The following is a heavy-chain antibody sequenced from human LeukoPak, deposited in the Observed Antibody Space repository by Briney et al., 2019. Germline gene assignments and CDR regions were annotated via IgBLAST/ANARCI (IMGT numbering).Heavy chain of an antibody. Sequence: QPGGSLRLSCAASGFTFSSYAMSWVRQAPGKGLEWVANIKQDGSEKYYVDSVKGRFTISRDNAKNSLYLQMNSLRAEDTAVYYCARPFYYGGNSRPQGLDYWGQGTLVTVSS. J-gene: IGHJ4*02. CDR3: ARPFYYGGNSRPQGLDY. CDR1: GFTFSSYA. CDR2: IKQDGSEK. V-gene: IGHV3-7*01. D-gene: IGHD4-23*01.